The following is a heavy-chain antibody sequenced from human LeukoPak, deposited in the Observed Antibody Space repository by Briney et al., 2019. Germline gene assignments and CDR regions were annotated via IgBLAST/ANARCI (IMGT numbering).Heavy chain of an antibody. D-gene: IGHD1-26*01. J-gene: IGHJ6*01. CDR3: AKMKGHPLPKYYMDV. CDR1: GFTFSGFA. V-gene: IGHV3-23*01. Sequence: EGSLRLSCAASGFTFSGFAMNWVRRTPGRGLEWVSGISGSGDNTLYADSVKGRFTISRDNSKNTLYLEMNSLRAEDTAIYYCAKMKGHPLPKYYMDVWGQGTTVTVSS. CDR2: ISGSGDNT.